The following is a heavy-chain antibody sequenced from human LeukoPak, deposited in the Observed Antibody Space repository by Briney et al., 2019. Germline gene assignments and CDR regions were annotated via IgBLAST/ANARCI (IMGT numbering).Heavy chain of an antibody. CDR2: IIPIFGTA. V-gene: IGHV1-69*01. CDR3: ASFHSGSEEFDY. CDR1: RGTFSSYA. D-gene: IGHD3-10*01. Sequence: SVKVSCKASRGTFSSYASSWVRQAPGQGLDWMGGIIPIFGTANYAQKFQGRVTITADESTSTAYMELSSLRSEDTAVYYCASFHSGSEEFDYWGQGTLVTVSS. J-gene: IGHJ4*02.